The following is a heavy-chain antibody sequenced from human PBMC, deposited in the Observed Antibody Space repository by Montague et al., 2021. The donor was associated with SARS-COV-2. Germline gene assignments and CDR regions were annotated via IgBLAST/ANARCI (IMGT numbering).Heavy chain of an antibody. CDR1: GGSFSNFF. V-gene: IGHV4-34*01. D-gene: IGHD6-25*01. Sequence: SETLSLTCAVYGGSFSNFFCSWIRQSPGKGLEWIGEVSDSGGTTYNSFLKSRVLISRDMSRNQFSIQLRSVTAADTAVYYCARVNRGYWQYAGGLNWIDPWGQGTLVIVSS. CDR2: VSDSGGT. CDR3: ARVNRGYWQYAGGLNWIDP. J-gene: IGHJ5*02.